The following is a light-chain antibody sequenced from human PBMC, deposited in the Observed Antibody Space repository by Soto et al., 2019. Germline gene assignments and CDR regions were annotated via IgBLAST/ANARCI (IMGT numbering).Light chain of an antibody. CDR3: QQYDNWPLT. V-gene: IGKV3-15*01. CDR1: QSVSSN. CDR2: GAS. Sequence: EFEMTQSPFTLSGSPGERATLSCRASQSVSSNLAWYQQKPGQAPRLLIYGASTRATGIPARFSGSGSGTEFTLTISSLQSEDFAVYYCQQYDNWPLTFGQGTKVDIK. J-gene: IGKJ1*01.